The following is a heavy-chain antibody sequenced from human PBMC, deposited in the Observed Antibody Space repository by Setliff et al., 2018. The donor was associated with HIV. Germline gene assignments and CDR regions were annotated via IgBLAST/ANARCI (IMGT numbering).Heavy chain of an antibody. D-gene: IGHD3-10*01. V-gene: IGHV5-51*04. Sequence: GESLTISCKASGYSFTSYWIGWVRQMPGKGLEWMGIIYPGDSDSRYSPPFQGQVTISVDKPISTAYLQWDRLKASDTAMYYCVRSGGFGELYGYWGQGTLVTVSS. CDR3: VRSGGFGELYGY. J-gene: IGHJ4*02. CDR2: IYPGDSDS. CDR1: GYSFTSYW.